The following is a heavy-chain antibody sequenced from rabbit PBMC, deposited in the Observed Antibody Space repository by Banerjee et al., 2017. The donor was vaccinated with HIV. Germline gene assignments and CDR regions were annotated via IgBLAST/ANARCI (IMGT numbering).Heavy chain of an antibody. V-gene: IGHV1S45*01. D-gene: IGHD4-1*01. CDR1: GFDLSSYYT. J-gene: IGHJ4*01. CDR3: ARDYTGWGDTNL. Sequence: QQQLEESGGGLVKPGGTLTLTCKASGFDLSSYYTCWVRQAPGKGLEWIACINTSSGNTVYASWAKGRFTISKTSSTTVTLQMTSLTAADTATYFCARDYTGWGDTNLWGPGTLVTVS. CDR2: INTSSGNT.